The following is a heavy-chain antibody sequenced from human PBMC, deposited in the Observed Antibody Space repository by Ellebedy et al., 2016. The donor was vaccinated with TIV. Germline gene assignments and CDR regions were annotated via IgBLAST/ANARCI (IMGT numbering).Heavy chain of an antibody. CDR2: IYHSGST. CDR1: GGSISSYY. V-gene: IGHV4-59*08. D-gene: IGHD4-17*01. Sequence: SETLSLTXTVSGGSISSYYWRWIRQPPGKGLEWIGYIYHSGSTYYNPSPKSRVTISVDRSKNQFSLKLSSVTAADTAVYYYARQEEDYGDSLAPGGKHVWGQGTTVTVAS. J-gene: IGHJ6*02. CDR3: ARQEEDYGDSLAPGGKHV.